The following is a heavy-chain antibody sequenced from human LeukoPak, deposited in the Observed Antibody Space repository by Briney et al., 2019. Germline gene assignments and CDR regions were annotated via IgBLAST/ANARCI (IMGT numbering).Heavy chain of an antibody. D-gene: IGHD3-22*01. J-gene: IGHJ4*02. CDR1: GFTFSSYA. V-gene: IGHV3-21*04. CDR3: AKTTDYYDSSGYYLPLDY. Sequence: GGSLRLSCAASGFTFSSYAMNWVRQAPGKGLEWVSSFGTRSTSIYYARSVTGRFIISRDNAKNSLYLQMNSLRAEDTALYYCAKTTDYYDSSGYYLPLDYWGQGTLVTVSS. CDR2: FGTRSTSI.